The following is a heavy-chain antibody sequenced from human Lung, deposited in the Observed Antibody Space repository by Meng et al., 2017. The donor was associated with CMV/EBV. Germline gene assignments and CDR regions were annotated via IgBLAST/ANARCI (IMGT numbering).Heavy chain of an antibody. Sequence: FRFSSYSINWVHQAPGKGLEWVSSISASSSYIFYSDSVKGRFTISRDNAKNSLYLQMNNLRPEDTAVYYCARVGYCTTTNCYGDYFDYWGQGTLVTV. V-gene: IGHV3-21*01. CDR3: ARVGYCTTTNCYGDYFDY. CDR1: FRFSSYS. CDR2: ISASSSYI. D-gene: IGHD2-2*03. J-gene: IGHJ4*02.